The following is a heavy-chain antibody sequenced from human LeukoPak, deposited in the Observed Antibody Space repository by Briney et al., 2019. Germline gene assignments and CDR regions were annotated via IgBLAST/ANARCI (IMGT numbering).Heavy chain of an antibody. CDR1: GYTFTSYD. CDR2: MNPNSGNT. Sequence: ASVKVSCKASGYTFTSYDINWVRQAPGQGLEWMGWMNPNSGNTDYAQKFQGRVTITRNTSISTAYMELSSLRSEDTAVYYCASGYCSSTSCYREFDYWGQGTLVTVSS. V-gene: IGHV1-8*03. J-gene: IGHJ4*02. CDR3: ASGYCSSTSCYREFDY. D-gene: IGHD2-2*02.